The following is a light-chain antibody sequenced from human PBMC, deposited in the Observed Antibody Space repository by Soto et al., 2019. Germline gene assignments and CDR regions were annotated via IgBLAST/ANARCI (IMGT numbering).Light chain of an antibody. J-gene: IGKJ3*01. CDR1: QSVTVNS. V-gene: IGKV3-20*01. CDR3: QQYGDSPLT. Sequence: EILLTQSPSTLSLSPGEGVTLSCRASQSVTVNSLAWYQQKPGQAPRLLIYAASTRAAAVPARFTGSGSCTAFSLTISRLEPADFGVYYCQQYGDSPLTSGPGTKVDIK. CDR2: AAS.